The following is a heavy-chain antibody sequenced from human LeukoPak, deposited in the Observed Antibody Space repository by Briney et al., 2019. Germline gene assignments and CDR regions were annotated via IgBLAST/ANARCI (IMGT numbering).Heavy chain of an antibody. D-gene: IGHD3-10*01. CDR3: ARDALWFGAVRHFDY. CDR2: ISAYNGST. CDR1: GYTFTSYG. J-gene: IGHJ4*02. Sequence: ASVKVSCKASGYTFTSYGISWVRQAPGQGLEWMGWISAYNGSTNCAQKLQGRVTMTTDTSTSTAYMELRSLRSDDTAVYYCARDALWFGAVRHFDYWGQGTLVTVSS. V-gene: IGHV1-18*01.